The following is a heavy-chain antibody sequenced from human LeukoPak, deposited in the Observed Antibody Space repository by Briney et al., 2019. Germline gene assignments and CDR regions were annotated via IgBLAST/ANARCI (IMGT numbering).Heavy chain of an antibody. CDR3: AREASGSGTFYFDS. J-gene: IGHJ4*02. CDR2: IYHTGNT. Sequence: PSETLSLTCTVSGGSVSGYFWSWIRQPPGKGLEWIGYIYHTGNTNYNPSLKSRATISVDTSKNQFSLKVTSVTAADTAVYYCAREASGSGTFYFDSWGQGTLVTVSS. V-gene: IGHV4-59*02. CDR1: GGSVSGYF.